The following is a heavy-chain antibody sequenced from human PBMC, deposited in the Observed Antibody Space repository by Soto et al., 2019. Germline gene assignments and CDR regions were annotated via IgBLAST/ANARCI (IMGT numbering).Heavy chain of an antibody. CDR3: AKDAWLQYTEYFQH. CDR1: GFTFSSYG. D-gene: IGHD5-12*01. CDR2: ISYDGSNK. Sequence: QVPLVESGGGVVQPGRSLRLSCAASGFTFSSYGMHWVRQAPGKGLEWVAIISYDGSNKYYADSVKGRFTISRDNSKNTLYLQMNSLRAEDTAVYYCAKDAWLQYTEYFQHWGQGTLVTVSS. J-gene: IGHJ1*01. V-gene: IGHV3-30*18.